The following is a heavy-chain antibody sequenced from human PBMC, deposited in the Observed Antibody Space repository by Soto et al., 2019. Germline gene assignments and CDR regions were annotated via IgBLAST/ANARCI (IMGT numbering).Heavy chain of an antibody. CDR1: GGSIIRYY. J-gene: IGHJ5*02. Sequence: SETLSLTCTVSGGSIIRYYWSWIRQPAGKGLEWIGRIYTSGSTNYNPSLKSRVTMSVDTSKNQFSLKLSSVTAADTAVYYCARVSYDSSGYYYYNWFDPWGQGTLVTVSS. D-gene: IGHD3-22*01. V-gene: IGHV4-4*07. CDR2: IYTSGST. CDR3: ARVSYDSSGYYYYNWFDP.